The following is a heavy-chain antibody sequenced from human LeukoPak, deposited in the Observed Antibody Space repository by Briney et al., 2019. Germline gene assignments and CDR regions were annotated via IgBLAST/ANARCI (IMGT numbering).Heavy chain of an antibody. Sequence: GGSLRLSCAASGFSFSNHGMHWVRQAPGKGLEWVAVIWYDGSNKYYADSVKGRFTISRDNSKNTVYLQMNSLRAEDTAVYYCAREAMGTIPCFDYWGQGTLVTVSS. J-gene: IGHJ4*02. CDR2: IWYDGSNK. CDR3: AREAMGTIPCFDY. CDR1: GFSFSNHG. V-gene: IGHV3-33*01. D-gene: IGHD5-24*01.